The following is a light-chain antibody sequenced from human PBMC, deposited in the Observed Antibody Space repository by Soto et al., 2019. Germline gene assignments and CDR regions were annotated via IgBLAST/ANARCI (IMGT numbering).Light chain of an antibody. CDR2: EVS. CDR1: SSDVGGYNY. CDR3: SSYTGRSTSVL. J-gene: IGLJ2*01. V-gene: IGLV2-14*01. Sequence: QSALTQPASVSGSPGQSITISCTGTSSDVGGYNYVSWYQHHPGKAPKLMIYEVSNRPSGVSNRFSGSKSGNTASLTISGLQPDDEADYYCSSYTGRSTSVLFGGGTKVTVL.